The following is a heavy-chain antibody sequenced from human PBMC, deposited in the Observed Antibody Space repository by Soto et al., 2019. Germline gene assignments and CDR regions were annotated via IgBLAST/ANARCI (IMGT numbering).Heavy chain of an antibody. CDR3: ARGQGYDSSGYHFDY. D-gene: IGHD3-22*01. CDR2: INHSGST. V-gene: IGHV4-34*01. Sequence: PSETLSLTCAVYGGSFSGYYWSWIRQPPGKGLEWIGEINHSGSTNYNPSLKSRVTISVDTSKNQFSLKLSSVTAADTAVYYCARGQGYDSSGYHFDYWGQGTLVTVSS. CDR1: GGSFSGYY. J-gene: IGHJ4*02.